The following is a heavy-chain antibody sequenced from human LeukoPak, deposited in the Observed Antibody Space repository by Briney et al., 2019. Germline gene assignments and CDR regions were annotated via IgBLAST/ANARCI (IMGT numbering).Heavy chain of an antibody. V-gene: IGHV4-39*07. CDR2: IYYSGSA. D-gene: IGHD3-22*01. Sequence: SETLSLTCTVSGGSISSTSYYWDWIRQPPGKGLEWIGSIYYSGSAFYNPSLKSRVTISIDTSKTQFSLRLTSVTAADTAVYYCAITYYYDSSGPDAFDIWGQGTMVTVSS. CDR1: GGSISSTSYY. CDR3: AITYYYDSSGPDAFDI. J-gene: IGHJ3*02.